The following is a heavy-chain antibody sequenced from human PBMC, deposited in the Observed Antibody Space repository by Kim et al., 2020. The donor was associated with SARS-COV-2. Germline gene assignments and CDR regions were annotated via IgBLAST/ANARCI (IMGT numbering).Heavy chain of an antibody. CDR1: GFTFSSYA. D-gene: IGHD3-3*02. V-gene: IGHV3-23*01. CDR2: ISGSGGST. Sequence: GGSLTLSCAASGFTFSSYAMSWVRQAPGKGLEWVSAISGSGGSTYYAASVKRRFTISRDNSKNTLYLQMTSLRAEYTAVYYCAKIRRYYYDDYGMDVWGQGTTVTVSS. CDR3: AKIRRYYYDDYGMDV. J-gene: IGHJ6*02.